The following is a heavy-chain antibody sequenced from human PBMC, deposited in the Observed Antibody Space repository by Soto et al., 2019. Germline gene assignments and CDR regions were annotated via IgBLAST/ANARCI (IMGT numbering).Heavy chain of an antibody. J-gene: IGHJ3*01. CDR3: AKEKSVMNSGYDAFDV. Sequence: GGSLRLSCAASGFASSSYEMDWVRQAPGKGLEWIAYMSAGGTIHYADSVKGRFTISRDNAKNSLYLEMNSLRAEDTAVYYCAKEKSVMNSGYDAFDVWGQGTMVTVSS. D-gene: IGHD5-12*01. CDR2: MSAGGTI. V-gene: IGHV3-48*03. CDR1: GFASSSYE.